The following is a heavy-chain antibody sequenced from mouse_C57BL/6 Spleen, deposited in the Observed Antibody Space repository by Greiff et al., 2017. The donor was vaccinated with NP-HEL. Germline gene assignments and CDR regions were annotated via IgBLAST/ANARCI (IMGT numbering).Heavy chain of an antibody. D-gene: IGHD1-1*01. V-gene: IGHV6-3*01. CDR2: IRLKSDNYAT. CDR1: GFTFSNYW. CDR3: TAYYYGSSYRNY. Sequence: DVKLVESGGGLVQPGGSMKLSCVASGFTFSNYWMNWVRQSPEKGLEWVAQIRLKSDNYATHYAESVKGRFTISRDDSKSSVYLQMNNLRAEDTGIYYCTAYYYGSSYRNYWGQGTTLTVSS. J-gene: IGHJ2*01.